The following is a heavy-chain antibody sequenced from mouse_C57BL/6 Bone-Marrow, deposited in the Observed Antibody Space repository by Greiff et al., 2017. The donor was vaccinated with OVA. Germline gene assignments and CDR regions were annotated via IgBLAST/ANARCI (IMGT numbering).Heavy chain of an antibody. CDR3: TNYPIFDY. D-gene: IGHD5-5*01. V-gene: IGHV14-1*01. Sequence: VQLQQSGAELVRPGASVKLSCTASGFTFNDYYMHWVKQRPEQGLEWIGRIDPEDGDTEYAPKFQGKATMTADTSSNTAYLRLSSLTSEDTAVYYCTNYPIFDYWGQGTTLTVSS. J-gene: IGHJ2*01. CDR1: GFTFNDYY. CDR2: IDPEDGDT.